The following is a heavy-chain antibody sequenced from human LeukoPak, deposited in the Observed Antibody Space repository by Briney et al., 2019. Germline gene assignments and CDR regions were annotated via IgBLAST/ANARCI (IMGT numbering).Heavy chain of an antibody. D-gene: IGHD6-19*01. Sequence: GGSLRLSCAASGFTFDDYAMHWVPQAPGNGLEWVSLISGDGGSTYYADSVKGRFTIYRDKSKNSLYLQMNSLRTEDTALYYCAKDEQQWLVKFQHWGQGTLVTVSS. CDR3: AKDEQQWLVKFQH. J-gene: IGHJ1*01. CDR2: ISGDGGST. CDR1: GFTFDDYA. V-gene: IGHV3-43*02.